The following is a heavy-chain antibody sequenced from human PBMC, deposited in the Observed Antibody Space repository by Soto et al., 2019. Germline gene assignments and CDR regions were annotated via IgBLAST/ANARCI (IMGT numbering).Heavy chain of an antibody. CDR1: GYSFTSYW. V-gene: IGHV5-51*01. CDR3: ASKMTVDTAMVNPRDFVATINDAFDI. J-gene: IGHJ3*02. CDR2: IYPGDSDT. D-gene: IGHD5-18*01. Sequence: GESLKISCKGSGYSFTSYWIGWVRQMPGKGLEWMGIIYPGDSDTRYSPSFQGQVTISADKSISTAYLQWSSLKASDTAMYYFASKMTVDTAMVNPRDFVATINDAFDIWGQGTMVTVSS.